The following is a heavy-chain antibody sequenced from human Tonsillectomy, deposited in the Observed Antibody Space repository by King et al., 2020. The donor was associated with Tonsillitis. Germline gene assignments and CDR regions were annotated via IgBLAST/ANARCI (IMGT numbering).Heavy chain of an antibody. Sequence: TLKESGPTLVKPTQTLTLTCTFSGFSLSTSGVGVGWIRQPPGKALEWLALIYWNDDKRYSPSLKSRLTITRDTSKNQVVLTMTNMDPVETATYYCARSPRILVASNRFDPWGQGTLVTVSS. CDR3: ARSPRILVASNRFDP. CDR1: GFSLSTSGVG. D-gene: IGHD2-2*01. J-gene: IGHJ5*02. V-gene: IGHV2-5*01. CDR2: IYWNDDK.